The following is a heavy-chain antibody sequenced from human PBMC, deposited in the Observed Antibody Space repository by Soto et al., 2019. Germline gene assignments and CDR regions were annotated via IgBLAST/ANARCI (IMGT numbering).Heavy chain of an antibody. CDR2: IRSKANSYAT. D-gene: IGHD6-19*01. CDR1: GFTFSGPA. CDR3: TRRAYSSGWYFDY. V-gene: IGHV3-73*01. J-gene: IGHJ4*02. Sequence: EVQLVESGGGLVQPGGSLKLSCAASGFTFSGPAMHWVRQASGTGLEWVGRIRSKANSYATEYAASVKGRFTISRDYSKNTVYLQMNSLKTEDTAVYYCTRRAYSSGWYFDYWGQGTLVTVSS.